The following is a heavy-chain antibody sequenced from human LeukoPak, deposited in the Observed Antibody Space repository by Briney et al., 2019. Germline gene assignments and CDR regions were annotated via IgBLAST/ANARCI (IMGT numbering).Heavy chain of an antibody. Sequence: PGGSLRLSCAASGFTFSSYAMTWVRQAPGKGLEWVSYISGSGSTIYYADSVKGRFTISRDNAKNSLYLQMNSLRAEDTVVYYCARYSGDYGGDLYFFDYWGQGALVTVSS. CDR1: GFTFSSYA. V-gene: IGHV3-48*03. J-gene: IGHJ4*02. D-gene: IGHD4-23*01. CDR2: ISGSGSTI. CDR3: ARYSGDYGGDLYFFDY.